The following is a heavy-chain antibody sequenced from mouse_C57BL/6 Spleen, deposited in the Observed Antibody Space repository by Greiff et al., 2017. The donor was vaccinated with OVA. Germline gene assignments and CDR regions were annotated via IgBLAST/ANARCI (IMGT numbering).Heavy chain of an antibody. D-gene: IGHD2-2*01. CDR2: INPNNGGT. CDR3: ARGWLRGYYFDY. V-gene: IGHV1-22*01. J-gene: IGHJ2*01. Sequence: VQLKQSGPELVKPGASVKMSCKASGYTFTDYNMHWVKQSHGKSLEWIGYINPNNGGTSYNQKFKGKATLTVNKSSSTAYMELRSLTSEDSAVYYCARGWLRGYYFDYWGQGTTLTVSS. CDR1: GYTFTDYN.